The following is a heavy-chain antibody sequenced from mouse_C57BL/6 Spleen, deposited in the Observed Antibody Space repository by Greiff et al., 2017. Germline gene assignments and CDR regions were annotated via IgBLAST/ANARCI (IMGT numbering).Heavy chain of an antibody. CDR3: AIRDYDASYYAMDY. D-gene: IGHD2-4*01. J-gene: IGHJ4*01. CDR1: GYTFTSYW. Sequence: VQLQQPGAELVKPGASVKVSCKASGYTFTSYWMHWVKQRPGQGLEWIGRIHPSDSDTNYNQKFKGKATLTVDESSSTAYMQLSSLTSEDSAVYYCAIRDYDASYYAMDYWGQGTSVTVSS. CDR2: IHPSDSDT. V-gene: IGHV1-74*01.